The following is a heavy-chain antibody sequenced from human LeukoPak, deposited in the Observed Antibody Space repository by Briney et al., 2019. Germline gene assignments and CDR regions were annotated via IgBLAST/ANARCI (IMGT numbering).Heavy chain of an antibody. Sequence: PSETLSPTCTVSDDSIRTNTYYWGWIRQPPGKELEWIGSIYYSGSTYYNLSLKSRVTISVDTSKKQFSLKLSSVTAADTAVYYCARLSPFGYYDSSGYPFDYWGQGTLVTVSS. CDR3: ARLSPFGYYDSSGYPFDY. D-gene: IGHD3-22*01. V-gene: IGHV4-39*01. CDR2: IYYSGST. CDR1: DDSIRTNTYY. J-gene: IGHJ4*02.